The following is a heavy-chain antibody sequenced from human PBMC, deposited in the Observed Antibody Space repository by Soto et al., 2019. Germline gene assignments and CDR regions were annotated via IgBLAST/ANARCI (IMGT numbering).Heavy chain of an antibody. Sequence: PGGSLRLSCAASGFTFSSCAMHWVRQAPGKGLEWVAVISYDGSNKYYADSVKGRFTVSRDNSKNTLYLQVNSLRAEDKAVYYCAKDKRDLRFLEWSYYFDYWGQGT. V-gene: IGHV3-30-3*01. CDR2: ISYDGSNK. CDR1: GFTFSSCA. CDR3: AKDKRDLRFLEWSYYFDY. D-gene: IGHD3-3*01. J-gene: IGHJ4*02.